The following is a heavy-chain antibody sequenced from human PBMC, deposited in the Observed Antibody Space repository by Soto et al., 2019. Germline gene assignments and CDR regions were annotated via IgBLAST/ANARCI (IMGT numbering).Heavy chain of an antibody. D-gene: IGHD2-15*01. CDR1: GFTFSSYS. V-gene: IGHV3-48*01. CDR3: ARGGDCSGGSCYPYDAFDI. Sequence: GGSLRLSCAASGFTFSSYSMNWVRQAPGKGLEWVSYISSSSSTIYYADSVKGRFTISRDNAKNSLYLQMNSLRAEDTAVYYCARGGDCSGGSCYPYDAFDIWGQGTMVTVSS. CDR2: ISSSSSTI. J-gene: IGHJ3*02.